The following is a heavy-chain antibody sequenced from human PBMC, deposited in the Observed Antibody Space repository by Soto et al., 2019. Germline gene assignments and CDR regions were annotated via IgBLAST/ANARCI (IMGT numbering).Heavy chain of an antibody. D-gene: IGHD3-3*01. CDR2: ISGSGGST. CDR1: GFTFSSYA. J-gene: IGHJ6*03. CDR3: ENGGYYNSYYYYYMDV. V-gene: IGHV3-23*01. Sequence: EVQLLESGGGLVQPGGSLRLSCAVSGFTFSSYAMSWVRQAPGKGLEWVSAISGSGGSTYYADSVKGRFTISRDNSKNTLYQQMRSLSAEDTTVYYCENGGYYNSYYYYYMDVWGKGATVTVS.